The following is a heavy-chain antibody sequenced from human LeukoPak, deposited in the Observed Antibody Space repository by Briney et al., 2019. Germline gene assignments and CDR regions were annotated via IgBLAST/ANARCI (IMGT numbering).Heavy chain of an antibody. CDR2: INSDGSWT. V-gene: IGHV3-74*01. CDR3: VSFYETY. J-gene: IGHJ4*02. Sequence: GGSLRLSRAASGFIFSNYWMHWVRQVPGKGLVWVSHINSDGSWTSYADSVKGRFTISKDNAKNTVYLQMNSLRAEDTAVYYCVSFYETYWGRGTLVTVSS. D-gene: IGHD2/OR15-2a*01. CDR1: GFIFSNYW.